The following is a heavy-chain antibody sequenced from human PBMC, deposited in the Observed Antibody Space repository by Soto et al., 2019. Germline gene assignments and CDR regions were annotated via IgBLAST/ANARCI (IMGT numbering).Heavy chain of an antibody. CDR3: ARGGGSYIFSGAFDI. V-gene: IGHV3-30-3*01. J-gene: IGHJ3*02. Sequence: LRLSCAASGFTFSSYAMHWVRQAPGKGLEWVAVISYDGSNKYYADSVKGRFTTSRDNSKNTLYLQMNSLRAEDTAVYYCARGGGSYIFSGAFDIWGQGTMVTVSS. CDR2: ISYDGSNK. CDR1: GFTFSSYA. D-gene: IGHD1-26*01.